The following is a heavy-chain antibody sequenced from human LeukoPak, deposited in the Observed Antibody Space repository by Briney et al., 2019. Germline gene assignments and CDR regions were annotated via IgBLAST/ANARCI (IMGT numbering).Heavy chain of an antibody. CDR2: LNHSGST. CDR3: ARAEYYYDSSGYSNYYYYMDV. V-gene: IGHV4-34*01. J-gene: IGHJ6*03. Sequence: SETLSLTCAVYGGSFSGYYWSWIRQPPGKGLEWIGELNHSGSTNYNPSLKSRVTISVDTSKNQFSLKLSSVTAADTAVYYCARAEYYYDSSGYSNYYYYMDVWGKGTTVTVSS. CDR1: GGSFSGYY. D-gene: IGHD3-22*01.